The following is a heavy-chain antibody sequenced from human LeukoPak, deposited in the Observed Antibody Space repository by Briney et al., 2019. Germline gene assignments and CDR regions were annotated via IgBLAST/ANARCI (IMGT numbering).Heavy chain of an antibody. CDR2: IYSSGST. CDR3: AKHLALNWFNP. V-gene: IGHV4-59*08. CDR1: GGSINGSY. D-gene: IGHD2-21*01. J-gene: IGHJ5*02. Sequence: SETLSLTCAVSGGSINGSYWSWIRQPPGKGLEWIGYIYSSGSTNSNPSLKSRVTISVDTSKNQFSLKLSSVTAADMAMYYCAKHLALNWFNPWGQGTLVTVSS.